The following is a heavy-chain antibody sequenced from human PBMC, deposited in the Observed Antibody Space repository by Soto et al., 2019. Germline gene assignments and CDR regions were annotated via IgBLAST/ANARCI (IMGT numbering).Heavy chain of an antibody. J-gene: IGHJ5*02. CDR3: VRDGTKTLRDWFDP. V-gene: IGHV4-4*07. Sequence: TSETLSLTCTVSGAAISGFYWSWIRKSAGKGLEWIGRIYATGTTDNNPSLKSRVMRSVETSQKQFSLKLRAVTAADTAVYYCVRDGTKTLRDWFDPWGQGISVTVSS. CDR1: GAAISGFY. D-gene: IGHD1-26*01. CDR2: IYATGTT.